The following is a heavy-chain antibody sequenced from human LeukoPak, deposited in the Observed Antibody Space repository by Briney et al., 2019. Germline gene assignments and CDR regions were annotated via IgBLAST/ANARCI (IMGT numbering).Heavy chain of an antibody. J-gene: IGHJ4*02. Sequence: PSETLSLTCTVSGGSISSYYWSWIRQPPGKGLEWIGYIYYSGSTNYNPSLKSGVTISVDTSKNQFSLMPGNVTAADPAVVYCDSGREISGSYPYWGQETLVTVSS. D-gene: IGHD3-16*02. CDR3: DSGREISGSYPY. CDR2: IYYSGST. CDR1: GGSISSYY. V-gene: IGHV4-59*01.